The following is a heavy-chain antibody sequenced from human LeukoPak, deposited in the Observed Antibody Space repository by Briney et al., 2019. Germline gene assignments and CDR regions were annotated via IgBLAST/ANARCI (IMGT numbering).Heavy chain of an antibody. Sequence: GASVKVSCKASGGTFSSYAISWVRQAPGQGLEWMGRIIPILGIANYAQKFQGRVTITADKSTSTAYMELSSLRSEDTAVYYCARALSRSGGSCLVYWGQGTLVTVSS. D-gene: IGHD2-15*01. V-gene: IGHV1-69*04. J-gene: IGHJ4*02. CDR2: IIPILGIA. CDR3: ARALSRSGGSCLVY. CDR1: GGTFSSYA.